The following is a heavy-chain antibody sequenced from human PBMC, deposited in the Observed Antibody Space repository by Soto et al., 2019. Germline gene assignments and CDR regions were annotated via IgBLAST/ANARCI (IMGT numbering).Heavy chain of an antibody. CDR2: IYSGGST. J-gene: IGHJ4*02. Sequence: GGSLRLSCAASGFTVSSNYMSWVRQAPGKGLEWVSVIYSGGSTYYADSVKGRFTISRDNSKNTLYLQMNSLRAEDTAVYYCARSQKTALRYCDYWGQGTLVTVSS. CDR1: GFTVSSNY. V-gene: IGHV3-53*01. CDR3: ARSQKTALRYCDY.